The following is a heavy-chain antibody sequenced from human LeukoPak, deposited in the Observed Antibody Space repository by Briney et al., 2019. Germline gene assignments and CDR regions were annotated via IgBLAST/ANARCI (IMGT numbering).Heavy chain of an antibody. Sequence: SQTLSLTCAISGDSVSSNSAAWNWVRQSPSRGLEWLGRTYYRSKWISDYALSVKSRITINADTSKYQFSLQLNSVTPEDTAVYYCARKGTVTTPFDYWGQGILVTVSS. CDR2: TYYRSKWIS. J-gene: IGHJ4*02. D-gene: IGHD4-11*01. CDR3: ARKGTVTTPFDY. CDR1: GDSVSSNSAA. V-gene: IGHV6-1*01.